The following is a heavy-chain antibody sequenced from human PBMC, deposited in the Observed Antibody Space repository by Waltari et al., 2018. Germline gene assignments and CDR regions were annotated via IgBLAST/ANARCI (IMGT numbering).Heavy chain of an antibody. J-gene: IGHJ4*02. D-gene: IGHD6-19*01. V-gene: IGHV4-61*02. Sequence: QVQLQESGPGLVKPSQTLSLPCNVPGGPIRRGSYLWTCIRQPAGKGLEWIGRIYTSGSTNYNPSLKSRVTISVDTSKNQFSLKLSSVTAADTAVYYCARAARSSGWYFDYWGQGTLVTVSS. CDR3: ARAARSSGWYFDY. CDR1: GGPIRRGSYL. CDR2: IYTSGST.